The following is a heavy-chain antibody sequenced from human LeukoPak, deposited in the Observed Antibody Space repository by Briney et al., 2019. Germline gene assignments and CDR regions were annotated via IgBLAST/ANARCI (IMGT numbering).Heavy chain of an antibody. D-gene: IGHD6-19*01. Sequence: SETLSLTCAVYGGSFSGYYWSWIRQPPGKGLEWTGEINHSGSTNYNPSLKSRVTISVDTSKNQFSLKLSSVTAADTAVYYCARRRGQWLADYWGQGTLVTVSS. CDR3: ARRRGQWLADY. V-gene: IGHV4-34*01. J-gene: IGHJ4*02. CDR2: INHSGST. CDR1: GGSFSGYY.